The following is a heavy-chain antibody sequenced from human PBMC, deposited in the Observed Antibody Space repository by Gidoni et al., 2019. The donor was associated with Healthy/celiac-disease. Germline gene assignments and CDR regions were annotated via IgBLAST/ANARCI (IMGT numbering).Heavy chain of an antibody. CDR3: ARVRGIAAAGQGRYYGMDV. D-gene: IGHD6-13*01. CDR2: GST. V-gene: IGHV4-59*01. J-gene: IGHJ6*02. Sequence: GSTNYNPSLKSRVTISVDTSKNQFSLKLSSVTAADTAVYYCARVRGIAAAGQGRYYGMDVWGQGTTVTVSS.